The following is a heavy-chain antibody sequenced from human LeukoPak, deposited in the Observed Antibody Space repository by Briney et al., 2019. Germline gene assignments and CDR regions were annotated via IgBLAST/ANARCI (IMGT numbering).Heavy chain of an antibody. Sequence: SVKVSCKASGGTFSSYAISWVRQAPGQGLEWMGGIIPIFGTANYAQKFQGRVTITTDESTSRAYMELSSLRSEDTAVYYCATDGVGATPDYWGQGTLVTVSS. J-gene: IGHJ4*02. CDR3: ATDGVGATPDY. CDR1: GGTFSSYA. D-gene: IGHD1-26*01. CDR2: IIPIFGTA. V-gene: IGHV1-69*05.